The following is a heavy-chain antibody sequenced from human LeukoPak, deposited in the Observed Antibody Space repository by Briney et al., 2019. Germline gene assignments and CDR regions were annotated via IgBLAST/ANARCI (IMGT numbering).Heavy chain of an antibody. CDR2: INAGNGNT. J-gene: IGHJ4*02. V-gene: IGHV1-3*01. CDR3: ARDDSSADIPQLY. Sequence: ASVKVSCKASGYTFTSYAMHWVRQAPGQRLEWMGWINAGNGNTSYAQKFQGRVTMTRDTSTSTVYMELSSLRSEDTAVYYCARDDSSADIPQLYWGQGTLVTVSS. CDR1: GYTFTSYA. D-gene: IGHD3-22*01.